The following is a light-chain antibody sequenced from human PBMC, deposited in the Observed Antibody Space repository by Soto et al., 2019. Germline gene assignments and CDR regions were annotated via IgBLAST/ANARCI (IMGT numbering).Light chain of an antibody. J-gene: IGKJ4*01. Sequence: IQLTQSPSSLSASVGDRVTITCRASQAINSYLAWYQQKPGKAPKLLIYGGSTLQSGVPSRFSGSGSGTECTLTISSLQPEDFATYYCQHLNAYPLSFGGGTKVEI. CDR3: QHLNAYPLS. CDR2: GGS. V-gene: IGKV1-9*01. CDR1: QAINSY.